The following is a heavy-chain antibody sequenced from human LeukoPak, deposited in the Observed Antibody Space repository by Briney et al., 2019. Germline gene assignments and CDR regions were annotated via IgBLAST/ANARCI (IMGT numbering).Heavy chain of an antibody. CDR2: IYHSGST. Sequence: SETLSLTCTVSGGSISSGGYYWSWIRRPPGKGLEWIGYIYHSGSTYYNPSLKSRVTISVDRSKNQFSLKLSSVTAADTAVYYCARERSIRGSGLGYWGQGTLVTVSS. CDR3: ARERSIRGSGLGY. CDR1: GGSISSGGYY. J-gene: IGHJ4*02. D-gene: IGHD6-25*01. V-gene: IGHV4-30-2*01.